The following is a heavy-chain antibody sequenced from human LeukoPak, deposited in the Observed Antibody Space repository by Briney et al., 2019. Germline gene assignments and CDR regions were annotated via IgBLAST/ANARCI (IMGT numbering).Heavy chain of an antibody. CDR2: MSPNSGNT. CDR1: GYTFTSYD. V-gene: IGHV1-8*01. J-gene: IGHJ4*02. CDR3: ARGGNYYDSTSLGH. Sequence: ASVKVSCKASGYTFTSYDINWVRQATGQGLEWMGWMSPNSGNTGYAQKFQGRVTMTRNTSISTAYMELSSLRSEDTAVYYCARGGNYYDSTSLGHWGQGTLVTVSS. D-gene: IGHD3-22*01.